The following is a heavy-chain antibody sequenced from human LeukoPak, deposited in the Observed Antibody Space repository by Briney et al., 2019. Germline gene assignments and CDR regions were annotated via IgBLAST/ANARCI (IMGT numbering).Heavy chain of an antibody. J-gene: IGHJ3*02. CDR3: ARRVAVAGTETFDI. CDR2: INHSGST. V-gene: IGHV4-34*01. Sequence: PSETLSLTCAVYGGSFSGYYWSWIRQPPGKGLEWIGEINHSGSTNYNPSLKSRVTISVDTSKNQFSLKLSSVTAADTAVYYCARRVAVAGTETFDIWGQGTMVTVSS. D-gene: IGHD6-19*01. CDR1: GGSFSGYY.